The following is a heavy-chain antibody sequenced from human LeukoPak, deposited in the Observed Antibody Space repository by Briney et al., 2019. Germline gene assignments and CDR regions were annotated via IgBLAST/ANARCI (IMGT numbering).Heavy chain of an antibody. CDR1: GFIFSSYW. Sequence: GGSLRLSCAASGFIFSSYWMIWVRQAPGKGLEWVANIQQDGGEKDYVDSVKGRFTISRDNAKNSLYLQMNSLRAEDTAVYCCARVRGDYYFDYWGQGTLVTVSS. V-gene: IGHV3-7*04. D-gene: IGHD3-10*01. J-gene: IGHJ4*02. CDR2: IQQDGGEK. CDR3: ARVRGDYYFDY.